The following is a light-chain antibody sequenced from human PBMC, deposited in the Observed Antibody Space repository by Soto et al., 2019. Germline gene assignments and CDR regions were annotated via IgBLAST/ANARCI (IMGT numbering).Light chain of an antibody. CDR2: EVT. V-gene: IGLV2-14*01. J-gene: IGLJ1*01. CDR1: SRDVGRFNF. Sequence: QSARTQPASVSGSPGQSITISFTGTSRDVGRFNFVSWYQQHPGKAPKLIIFEVTNRPSGVSNRFSGSKSGNTASLTISGHQAEDEADYYCNSYISNNIPYVFGTGSKVTVL. CDR3: NSYISNNIPYV.